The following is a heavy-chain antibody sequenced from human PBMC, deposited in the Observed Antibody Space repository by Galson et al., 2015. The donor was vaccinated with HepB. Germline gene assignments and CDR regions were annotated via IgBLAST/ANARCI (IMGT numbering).Heavy chain of an antibody. J-gene: IGHJ6*02. CDR3: AGEILSLRIAVAGPVYGMDV. CDR2: IYSGTST. CDR1: GFTVSSNY. D-gene: IGHD6-19*01. V-gene: IGHV3-53*01. Sequence: SLRLSCAASGFTVSSNYMSWVRQAPGKGLEWVSIIYSGTSTYYADSVRGRFTITRHNFKNTLYLQMNSLRAEDTAVYYCAGEILSLRIAVAGPVYGMDVWGQGTTVTVSS.